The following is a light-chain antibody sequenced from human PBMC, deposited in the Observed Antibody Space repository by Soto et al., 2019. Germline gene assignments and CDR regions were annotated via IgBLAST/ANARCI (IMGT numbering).Light chain of an antibody. V-gene: IGKV4-1*01. CDR3: QQYYSTRT. CDR1: QSVLYSSNNKNY. J-gene: IGKJ1*01. Sequence: DIVLTQSPDSLAVSLGERATINCKCSQSVLYSSNNKNYLAWYQQKPGQPPKLLIYWASTRESGVPDRFSASGSGTDFTLTISSLQAEDGAVYYCQQYYSTRTFGQGTKVEIK. CDR2: WAS.